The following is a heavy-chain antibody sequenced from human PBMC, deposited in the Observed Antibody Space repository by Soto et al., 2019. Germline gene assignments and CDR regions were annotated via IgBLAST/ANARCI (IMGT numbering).Heavy chain of an antibody. Sequence: QVQLVQSGAEVKKPGASVKVSCKASGYTFTSYDINWVGQATGQGLEWMGWVNPYSGNTVYAQKFQGRVTMTRNTSMSTAYMELSSLRSEDTAVYYCARYRSAAGSSGMDVWGQGTTVTISS. CDR3: ARYRSAAGSSGMDV. CDR2: VNPYSGNT. V-gene: IGHV1-8*01. CDR1: GYTFTSYD. D-gene: IGHD6-13*01. J-gene: IGHJ6*02.